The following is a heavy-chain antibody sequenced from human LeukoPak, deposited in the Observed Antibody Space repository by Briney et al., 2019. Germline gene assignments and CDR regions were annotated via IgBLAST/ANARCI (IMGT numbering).Heavy chain of an antibody. J-gene: IGHJ5*02. CDR3: AREGYCSSTSCSNWFDP. V-gene: IGHV1-69*13. Sequence: VASVKVSCKASGGTFSSYAISWVRQAPGQGLEWMGGIIPIFGTANYAQKFQGRVTITADESTSTAYMELSSLRSEDTAVYYCAREGYCSSTSCSNWFDPWGQGTLVTVSS. CDR1: GGTFSSYA. CDR2: IIPIFGTA. D-gene: IGHD2-2*01.